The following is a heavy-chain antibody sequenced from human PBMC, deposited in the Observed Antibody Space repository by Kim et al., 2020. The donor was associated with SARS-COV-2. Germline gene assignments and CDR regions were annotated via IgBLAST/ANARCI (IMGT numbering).Heavy chain of an antibody. V-gene: IGHV3-53*01. D-gene: IGHD4-17*01. CDR2: IYSGGST. J-gene: IGHJ6*02. Sequence: GGSLRLSCAASGFTVSSNYMSWVRQAPGKVLEWVSVIYSGGSTYYADSVKGRFTISRDNSKNTLYLQMNSLRAEDTAVYYCASVTVTTHYYYYGMDVWGQGTTVTVSS. CDR1: GFTVSSNY. CDR3: ASVTVTTHYYYYGMDV.